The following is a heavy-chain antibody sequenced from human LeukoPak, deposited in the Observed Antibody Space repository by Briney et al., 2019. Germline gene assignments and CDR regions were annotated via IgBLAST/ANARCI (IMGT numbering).Heavy chain of an antibody. CDR1: GGSISSYY. J-gene: IGHJ4*02. V-gene: IGHV4-59*01. CDR3: ARGGLAAAGGFDY. Sequence: PSETLSLTCTVSGGSISSYYWSWIRQPPGKGLEWIGYIYYSGSTNYNPSLKSRVTISVDTSKNQFSLKLSSVTAADTAVYYCARGGLAAAGGFDYWGQGTLVTVSS. CDR2: IYYSGST. D-gene: IGHD6-13*01.